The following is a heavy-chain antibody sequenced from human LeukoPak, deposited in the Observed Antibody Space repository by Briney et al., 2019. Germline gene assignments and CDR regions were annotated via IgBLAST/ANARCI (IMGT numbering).Heavy chain of an antibody. D-gene: IGHD6-19*01. CDR3: ARESETSGWYDY. Sequence: PGGSLRLSCAAPGFIFDNYAIHWVRQAPGKGLEWVSLISGDGGITFYADSVRGRFTISRDNTRKSLSLQMSSLRSEDTALYYCARESETSGWYDYWGQGTLVTVSP. CDR2: ISGDGGIT. J-gene: IGHJ4*02. CDR1: GFIFDNYA. V-gene: IGHV3-43*02.